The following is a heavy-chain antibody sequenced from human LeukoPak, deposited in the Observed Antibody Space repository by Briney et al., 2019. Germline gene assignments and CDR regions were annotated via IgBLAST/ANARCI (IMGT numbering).Heavy chain of an antibody. J-gene: IGHJ6*04. CDR1: GFTFNNYN. D-gene: IGHD3-10*02. CDR3: AELGITMIGGV. Sequence: GGSLRLSCAASGFTFNNYNMNWVRQAPGKALEWVSSITSSGTYIFYADSVKGRFTISRDNAKNSLYLQMNSLRAEDTAVYYCAELGITMIGGVWGKGTTVTISS. V-gene: IGHV3-21*01. CDR2: ITSSGTYI.